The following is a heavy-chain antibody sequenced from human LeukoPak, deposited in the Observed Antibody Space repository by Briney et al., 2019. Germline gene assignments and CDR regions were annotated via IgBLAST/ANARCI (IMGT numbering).Heavy chain of an antibody. CDR2: ISYDGSNK. J-gene: IGHJ3*02. D-gene: IGHD6-13*01. Sequence: GSLRLSCAASGFTFSSYAMHWVRQAPGKGLEWVAVISYDGSNKYYADSVKGRFTISRDNSKNTLYLQMNSLRAEDTAVYYCARVRASGQLGRSNDAFDIWGQGTMVTVSS. CDR1: GFTFSSYA. CDR3: ARVRASGQLGRSNDAFDI. V-gene: IGHV3-30-3*01.